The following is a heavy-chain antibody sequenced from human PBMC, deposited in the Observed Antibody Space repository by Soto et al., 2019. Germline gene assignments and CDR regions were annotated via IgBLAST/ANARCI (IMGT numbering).Heavy chain of an antibody. CDR1: GGSVSSGSYY. Sequence: PSETLSLTCTVSGGSVSSGSYYWSWIRQPPGKGLEWIGYIYYSGSTNYNPSLKSRVTISVDTSKNQFSLKLSSVTAADTAVYYCARVLGAVYPDYYYYMDVWGKGTTVTVSS. V-gene: IGHV4-61*01. CDR2: IYYSGST. CDR3: ARVLGAVYPDYYYYMDV. D-gene: IGHD6-6*01. J-gene: IGHJ6*03.